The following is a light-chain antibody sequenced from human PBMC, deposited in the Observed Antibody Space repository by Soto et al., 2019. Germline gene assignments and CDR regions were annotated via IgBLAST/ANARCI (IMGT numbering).Light chain of an antibody. CDR1: QTINNY. CDR3: QQGHSPPRT. CDR2: ASS. Sequence: DIQMTQSPSSLSASVGDRVTITCRASQTINNYLAWYQHKPGKAPQVLIYASSILQSGVPSRFSGSRSGTEITLPISSLEPDDFATYYCQQGHSPPRTFGQGTKLEMK. J-gene: IGKJ2*01. V-gene: IGKV1-39*01.